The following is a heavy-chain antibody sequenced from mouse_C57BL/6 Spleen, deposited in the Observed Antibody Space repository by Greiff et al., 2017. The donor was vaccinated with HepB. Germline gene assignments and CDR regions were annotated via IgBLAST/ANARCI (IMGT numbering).Heavy chain of an antibody. D-gene: IGHD1-1*01. V-gene: IGHV2-9-1*01. J-gene: IGHJ3*01. CDR1: GFSLTSYA. CDR3: ARRDYYGSTWFAY. CDR2: IWTGGGT. Sequence: VKLVESGPGLVAPSQRLSITCTVSGFSLTSYAISWVRQPPGKGLEWLGVIWTGGGTNYNSALKSRLSISKDNSKSQVFLKMNSLQTDDTARYYCARRDYYGSTWFAYWGQGTLVTVSA.